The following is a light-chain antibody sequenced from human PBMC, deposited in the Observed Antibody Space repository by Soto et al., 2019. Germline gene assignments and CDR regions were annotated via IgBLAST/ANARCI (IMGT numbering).Light chain of an antibody. CDR3: ETWDINTHVV. CDR2: LETSGSY. J-gene: IGLJ2*01. CDR1: SGHTTYI. Sequence: QPVLTQSSSASASLGSSVKLTCTLSSGHTTYIIAWHQQQLGKAPRYLMKLETSGSYNKGSGVPDRFSGSSSGADRYLTISNLQFEDEADYYCETWDINTHVVFGGGTKLTVL. V-gene: IGLV4-60*02.